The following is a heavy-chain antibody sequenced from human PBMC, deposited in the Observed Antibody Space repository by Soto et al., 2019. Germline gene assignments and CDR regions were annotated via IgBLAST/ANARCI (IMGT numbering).Heavy chain of an antibody. D-gene: IGHD3-22*01. CDR2: IYHSGST. J-gene: IGHJ5*02. CDR3: ARDRLTTEEGAWFDP. V-gene: IGHV4-30-2*01. Sequence: SETLSLTCAVSGGSISSGGYSWSWIRQPPGKGLEWIGYIYHSGSTYYNPSLKSRVTISVDRSKNQFSLKLSSVTAADTAVYYCARDRLTTEEGAWFDPWGQGTLVTVSS. CDR1: GGSISSGGYS.